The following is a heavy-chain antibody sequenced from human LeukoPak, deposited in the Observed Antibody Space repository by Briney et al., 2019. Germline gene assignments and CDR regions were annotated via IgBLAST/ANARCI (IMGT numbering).Heavy chain of an antibody. D-gene: IGHD6-19*01. V-gene: IGHV4-39*07. CDR2: VSNGGYT. CDR3: ARGLIKGLAVAGTG. Sequence: SETLSLTCTVSGGSISSSSFYWGWIRQPPGKGLEWIGSVSNGGYTYRNPSLKSRVTMSVDTSKNQFSLKLSSVTAADTAVYYCARGLIKGLAVAGTGWGQGTLVTVSS. CDR1: GGSISSSSFY. J-gene: IGHJ4*02.